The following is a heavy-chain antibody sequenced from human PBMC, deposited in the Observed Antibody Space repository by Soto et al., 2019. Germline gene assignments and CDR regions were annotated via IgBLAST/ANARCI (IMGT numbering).Heavy chain of an antibody. CDR3: ARGRRYIVVVPAASSPFEYFQH. CDR2: INHSGST. V-gene: IGHV4-34*01. CDR1: GGSFSGYY. Sequence: TLSLTCAVYGGSFSGYYWSWIRQPPGKGQEWIGEINHSGSTNYNPSLKSRVTISVDTSKNQFSLKLSSVTAADTAVYYCARGRRYIVVVPAASSPFEYFQHWGQGTLVTVSS. D-gene: IGHD2-2*01. J-gene: IGHJ1*01.